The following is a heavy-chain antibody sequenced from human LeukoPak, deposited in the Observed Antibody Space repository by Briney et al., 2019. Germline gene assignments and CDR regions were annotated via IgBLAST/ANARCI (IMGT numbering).Heavy chain of an antibody. CDR2: ISSSSSTI. D-gene: IGHD3-9*01. Sequence: GGSLRLPCAASGFTFSSYSTNWVRQAPGKGLEWVSYISSSSSTIYYADSVKGRFTISRDNAKNSLYLQMNSLRAEDTAVYYCARDCYDIWFDPWGQGTLVTVSS. CDR1: GFTFSSYS. J-gene: IGHJ5*02. V-gene: IGHV3-48*01. CDR3: ARDCYDIWFDP.